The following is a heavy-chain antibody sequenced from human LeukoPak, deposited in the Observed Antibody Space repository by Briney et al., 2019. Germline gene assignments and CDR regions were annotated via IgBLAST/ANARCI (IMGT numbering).Heavy chain of an antibody. Sequence: ASVKVSCKASGYTFTSYDINWVRQATGQGLEWMGWMNPNSGNTGYAQKFQGRVTMTRNTSISTAYMELNRLRSDDTAVYYCATDHPVTMIVAHAFDIWGQGTMVTASS. D-gene: IGHD3-22*01. CDR2: MNPNSGNT. CDR3: ATDHPVTMIVAHAFDI. V-gene: IGHV1-8*01. CDR1: GYTFTSYD. J-gene: IGHJ3*02.